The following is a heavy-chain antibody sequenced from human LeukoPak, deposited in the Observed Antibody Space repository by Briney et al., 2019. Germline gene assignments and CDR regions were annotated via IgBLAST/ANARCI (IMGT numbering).Heavy chain of an antibody. CDR2: IFYSGST. CDR1: GGSISSSSYY. CDR3: ARDGYNSNY. D-gene: IGHD5-24*01. V-gene: IGHV4-39*02. Sequence: PSETLSLTCTVSGGSISSSSYYWGWIRQPPGKGLEWIGSIFYSGSTYYNPSLQSRVTISVDTSKNQFSLKLSSVTAADTAVYYCARDGYNSNYWGQGTLVTVSS. J-gene: IGHJ4*02.